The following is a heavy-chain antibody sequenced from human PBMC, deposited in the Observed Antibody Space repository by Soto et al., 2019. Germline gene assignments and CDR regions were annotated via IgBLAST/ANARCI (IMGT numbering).Heavy chain of an antibody. CDR1: GGTIRSPDW. Sequence: LPETLSLTCGVSGGTIRSPDWWTWVRQPPGKGLEWIGEIFQSGSTNYTPSLESRVTISVDKSKNQFSLTLTSVTAADTAVYFCARGRGRYSSGWSWFDPWGQGILVTVSS. CDR2: IFQSGST. D-gene: IGHD6-19*01. V-gene: IGHV4-4*01. CDR3: ARGRGRYSSGWSWFDP. J-gene: IGHJ5*02.